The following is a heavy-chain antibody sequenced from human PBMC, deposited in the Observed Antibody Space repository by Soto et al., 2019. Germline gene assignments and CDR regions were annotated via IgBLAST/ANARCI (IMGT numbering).Heavy chain of an antibody. CDR2: IWYDGSNK. D-gene: IGHD3-10*01. CDR3: ARLLYDY. CDR1: GFTFSRYG. Sequence: QVQLVESGGGVVQPGRSLRLSCAESGFTFSRYGMHWVRQAPGKGLEWVAVIWYDGSNKYYADSVKGRFTISRDNSKNTLYLQMNSVRAEDTAVYYCARLLYDYWGQGTLVTVSS. V-gene: IGHV3-33*01. J-gene: IGHJ4*02.